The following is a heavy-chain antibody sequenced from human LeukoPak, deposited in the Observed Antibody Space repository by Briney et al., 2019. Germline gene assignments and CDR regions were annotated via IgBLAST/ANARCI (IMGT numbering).Heavy chain of an antibody. V-gene: IGHV3-23*01. J-gene: IGHJ4*02. CDR1: GFTFSSYA. Sequence: GESLRLSCAASGFTFSSYAMSWVRQAPGKGLEWVSAISGSGGSTYYADSVKGQFTISRDNSKNTLYLQMNSLRAEDTAVYYCAKEEGLYSNSPMGGYWGQGTLVTVSS. CDR3: AKEEGLYSNSPMGGY. CDR2: ISGSGGST. D-gene: IGHD6-13*01.